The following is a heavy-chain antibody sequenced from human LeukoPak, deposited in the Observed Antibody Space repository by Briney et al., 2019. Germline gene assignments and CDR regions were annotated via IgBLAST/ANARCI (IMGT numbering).Heavy chain of an antibody. J-gene: IGHJ4*02. CDR3: TRVRDDYDASRY. D-gene: IGHD4-17*01. Sequence: GGSLRLSCAASGFTFSSYAMSWFRQAPGKGLEWVGFIRSKAYGGTTEYAASVKGRFTISRDDSKSIAYLQMNSLKTEDTAVYYCTRVRDDYDASRYWGQGTLVTVSS. CDR2: IRSKAYGGTT. V-gene: IGHV3-49*03. CDR1: GFTFSSYA.